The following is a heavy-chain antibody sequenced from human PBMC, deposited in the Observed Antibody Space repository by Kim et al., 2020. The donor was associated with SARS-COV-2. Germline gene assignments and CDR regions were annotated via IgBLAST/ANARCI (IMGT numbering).Heavy chain of an antibody. J-gene: IGHJ4*02. CDR3: ARDEVGVEYSSSPPPWALDY. V-gene: IGHV3-11*06. Sequence: FTISRDNAKNAMYLQMNSLRAEDTAVYYCARDEVGVEYSSSPPPWALDYWGQGTLVTVSS. D-gene: IGHD6-6*01.